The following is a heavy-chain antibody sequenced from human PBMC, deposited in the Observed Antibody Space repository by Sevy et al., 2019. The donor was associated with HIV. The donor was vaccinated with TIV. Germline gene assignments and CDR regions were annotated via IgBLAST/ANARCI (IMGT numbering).Heavy chain of an antibody. CDR1: RFTFSTFG. CDR2: IWSDATNK. D-gene: IGHD1-26*01. Sequence: GGSLRLSCAASRFTFSTFGMHWVRQAPGKGLEWVAVIWSDATNKYYGDSVKGRFTISRDNSKSTLYLQMNNLRADDTAVYYCARDPIRRFVGITDDIYYMDVWGKGTSVTVSS. J-gene: IGHJ6*03. V-gene: IGHV3-33*01. CDR3: ARDPIRRFVGITDDIYYMDV.